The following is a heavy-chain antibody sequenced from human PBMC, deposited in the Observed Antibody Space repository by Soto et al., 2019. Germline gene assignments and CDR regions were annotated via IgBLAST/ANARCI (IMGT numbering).Heavy chain of an antibody. J-gene: IGHJ4*02. CDR3: AKSLWQYGGRDLDY. CDR2: ISGGGHST. V-gene: IGHV3-23*01. Sequence: GGSLRLSCAASGFIFSSYAMSWVRQAPGKGLEWVSGISGGGHSTYYADSVKGRFTISRDNSKSTLYLQMSSLRAEDTAVYYCAKSLWQYGGRDLDYWGQGTLVTVSS. CDR1: GFIFSSYA. D-gene: IGHD5-12*01.